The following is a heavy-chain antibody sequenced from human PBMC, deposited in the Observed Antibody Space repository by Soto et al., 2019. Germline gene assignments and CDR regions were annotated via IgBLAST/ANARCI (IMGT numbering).Heavy chain of an antibody. Sequence: PGGVPRLSYAASGFTLSRYAMSWVRQALGKGLAWVSAISGSGGSTYYADSVKGRFTISRDNSKNTLNLQMNSLRAEDTAVYYCAKDKVGQQLAHDAFDIWGQGTMVTVSS. CDR2: ISGSGGST. CDR1: GFTLSRYA. V-gene: IGHV3-23*01. J-gene: IGHJ3*02. D-gene: IGHD6-13*01. CDR3: AKDKVGQQLAHDAFDI.